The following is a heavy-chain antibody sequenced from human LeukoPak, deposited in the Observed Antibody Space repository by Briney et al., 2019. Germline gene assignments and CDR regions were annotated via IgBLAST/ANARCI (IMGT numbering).Heavy chain of an antibody. CDR3: AREGDSSGWAFDY. CDR1: GITFSDYY. CDR2: ISSSGSTI. J-gene: IGHJ4*02. D-gene: IGHD6-19*01. Sequence: GGSLRLSCAASGITFSDYYMSWIRQAPGKGLEWVSYISSSGSTIYYADSVEGRFTISRDNAKNSLYLQMNSLRAEDTAVYYCAREGDSSGWAFDYWGQGTLATVSS. V-gene: IGHV3-11*01.